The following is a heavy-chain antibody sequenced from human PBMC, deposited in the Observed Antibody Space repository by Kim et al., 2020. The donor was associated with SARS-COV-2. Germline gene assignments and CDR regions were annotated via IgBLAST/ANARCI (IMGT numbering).Heavy chain of an antibody. J-gene: IGHJ4*02. V-gene: IGHV5-51*01. CDR2: IYPGDSDT. Sequence: GESLKISCKGSGYSFTSYWIGWVRQMPGNGLEWMGIIYPGDSDTRYSPSFQGQVTISADKSISTAYLQWSSLKASDTAMYYCARLDKGGTAMAPFDYWGQGTLVTVSS. CDR1: GYSFTSYW. D-gene: IGHD5-18*01. CDR3: ARLDKGGTAMAPFDY.